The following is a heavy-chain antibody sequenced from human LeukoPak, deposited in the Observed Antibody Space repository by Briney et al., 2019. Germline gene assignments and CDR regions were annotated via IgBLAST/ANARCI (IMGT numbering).Heavy chain of an antibody. Sequence: KPSETLSLTCTVSGGSISSSSYYWGWIRQPPGKGLEWIGSFYYSGSTYYNPSLKSRVTISVDTSKNQFSLKLSSVTAADTAVYYCARDNHYGDYGMDVWGQGTTVTVSS. CDR2: FYYSGST. V-gene: IGHV4-39*07. CDR3: ARDNHYGDYGMDV. D-gene: IGHD4-17*01. J-gene: IGHJ6*02. CDR1: GGSISSSSYY.